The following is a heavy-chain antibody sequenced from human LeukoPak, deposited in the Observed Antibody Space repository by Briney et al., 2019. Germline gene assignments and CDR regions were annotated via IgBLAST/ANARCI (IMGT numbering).Heavy chain of an antibody. J-gene: IGHJ4*02. CDR2: ISSSSSYI. CDR1: GFTFSSYS. CDR3: ASGSNWNVFDY. D-gene: IGHD1-20*01. Sequence: GGSLRLSCAASGFTFSSYSMNWVSQAPGKGLEWVSSISSSSSYIYYADSVKGRFTISRDNAKNSLYLQMNSLRAEDTAVYYCASGSNWNVFDYWGQGTLVTVSS. V-gene: IGHV3-21*01.